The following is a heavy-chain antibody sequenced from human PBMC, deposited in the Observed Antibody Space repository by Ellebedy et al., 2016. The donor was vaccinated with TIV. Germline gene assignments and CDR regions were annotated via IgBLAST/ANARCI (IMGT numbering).Heavy chain of an antibody. V-gene: IGHV3-21*06. D-gene: IGHD2-15*01. J-gene: IGHJ4*02. CDR2: IRSTGSDK. Sequence: GESLKISCAVSGFTFSNYNMNWVRQSPGKGLEWVSSIRSTGSDKYYAESVKGRFTISRDNAQDTLFLQMNSLRAEDTAVYFCSRGWSTPDSWGQGTLVTVSS. CDR1: GFTFSNYN. CDR3: SRGWSTPDS.